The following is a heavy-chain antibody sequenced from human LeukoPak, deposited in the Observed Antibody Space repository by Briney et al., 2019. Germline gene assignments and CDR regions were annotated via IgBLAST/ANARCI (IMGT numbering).Heavy chain of an antibody. CDR3: AREGYSWCFDL. CDR1: GGSISSYY. CDR2: IYYSGST. D-gene: IGHD6-13*01. V-gene: IGHV4-59*01. Sequence: PSETLSLTCTVSGGSISSYYWSWIRQPPGKGLEWIGYIYYSGSTNYNPSLKSRVTISVDTSKNQFSLKLSSVTAADTAVYYCAREGYSWCFDLWGRGTLVTVSS. J-gene: IGHJ2*01.